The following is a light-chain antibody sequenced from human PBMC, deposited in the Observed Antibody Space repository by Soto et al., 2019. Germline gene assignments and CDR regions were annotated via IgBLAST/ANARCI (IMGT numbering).Light chain of an antibody. J-gene: IGLJ2*01. Sequence: QTVVTQSPSASASLGASVKLTCTLSSGHSSYAIAWHQQQPEKGPRYLMKLNSDGSHSKGDGIPDRFSGSSSGAERYLTISSLQSDDEADYYCQTWGTGIQVFGGGTQLTVL. CDR1: SGHSSYA. V-gene: IGLV4-69*01. CDR2: LNSDGSH. CDR3: QTWGTGIQV.